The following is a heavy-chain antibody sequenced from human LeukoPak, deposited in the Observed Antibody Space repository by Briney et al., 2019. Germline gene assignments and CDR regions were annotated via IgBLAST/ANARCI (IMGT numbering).Heavy chain of an antibody. CDR2: ISWNSANI. CDR1: GFTFDDYA. V-gene: IGHV3-9*01. CDR3: ARGSGYSPLFDC. Sequence: GGSLRLSCEASGFTFDDYAMHWVRQAPGKGLEWVSGISWNSANIAYGDSVKGRFTISRDNARNSLYLQMNRLRADDTALYYCARGSGYSPLFDCWGQGTLVTVSS. J-gene: IGHJ4*02. D-gene: IGHD3-22*01.